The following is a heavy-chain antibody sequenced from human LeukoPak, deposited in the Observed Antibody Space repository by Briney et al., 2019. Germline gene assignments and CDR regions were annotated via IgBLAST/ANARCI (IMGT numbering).Heavy chain of an antibody. CDR3: ARGREDSGYDLSSFDY. D-gene: IGHD5-12*01. J-gene: IGHJ4*02. V-gene: IGHV4-39*07. CDR2: IYYSGST. Sequence: SETLSLTCTVSGGSISSSSYYWGWIRQPPGKGLEWIGSIYYSGSTNYNPSLKSRVTISVDTSKNQFSLKLSSVTAADTAVYYCARGREDSGYDLSSFDYWGQGTLVTVSS. CDR1: GGSISSSSYY.